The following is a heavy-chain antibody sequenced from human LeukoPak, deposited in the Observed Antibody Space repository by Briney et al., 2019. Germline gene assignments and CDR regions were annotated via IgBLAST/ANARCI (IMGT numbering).Heavy chain of an antibody. CDR3: ARIGAGSSRDY. D-gene: IGHD6-13*01. V-gene: IGHV3-11*06. CDR1: GFTFSDYY. J-gene: IGHJ4*02. Sequence: GRSLRLSCAASGFTFSDYYMSWIRQAPGKGLEWISYISTTSGFTKYADSVKGRFTISRDNAKNSLYLQMNSLRAEDTAVYYCARIGAGSSRDYWGQGTLVTVSS. CDR2: ISTTSGFT.